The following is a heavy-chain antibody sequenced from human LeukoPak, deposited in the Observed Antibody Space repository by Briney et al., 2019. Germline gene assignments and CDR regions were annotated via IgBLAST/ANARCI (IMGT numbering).Heavy chain of an antibody. J-gene: IGHJ6*03. D-gene: IGHD1-14*01. V-gene: IGHV3-7*01. CDR3: ARGGNNQSKYRYYYYYYMDV. CDR1: GFTFSSYW. Sequence: PGGSLRLSCAASGFTFSSYWMSWVRQAPGKGLEWVANIKQDGSEKYFVDSVKGRFTISRDNAKNSLYLQMNSLRVEDTAVYYCARGGNNQSKYRYYYYYYMDVWGKGTTVTISS. CDR2: IKQDGSEK.